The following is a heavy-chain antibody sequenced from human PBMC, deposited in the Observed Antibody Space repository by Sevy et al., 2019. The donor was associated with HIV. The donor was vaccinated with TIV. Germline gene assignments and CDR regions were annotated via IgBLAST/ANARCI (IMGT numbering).Heavy chain of an antibody. CDR1: GGSISSYY. Sequence: SETLSLTCTVSGGSISSYYWSWIRQPPGKGLEWIGYIYYSGSTNYNPSLKSRVTISVDTSKNQFSLKLSSVTAADTVVYYCARRLAARENYYFDYWGQGTLVTVSS. V-gene: IGHV4-59*08. J-gene: IGHJ4*02. D-gene: IGHD6-6*01. CDR2: IYYSGST. CDR3: ARRLAARENYYFDY.